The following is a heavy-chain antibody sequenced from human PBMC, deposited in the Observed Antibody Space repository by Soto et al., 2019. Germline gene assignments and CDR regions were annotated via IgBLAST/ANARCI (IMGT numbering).Heavy chain of an antibody. D-gene: IGHD2-2*01. CDR1: GGSVTSGSHY. CDR3: ASTHRYQLSSFSDY. V-gene: IGHV4-61*01. Sequence: QVQLQESGPGLVKPSETLSLTCTVSGGSVTSGSHYWSWIRQPPGKGLEWIGYNYYTWMNTYNPSVKSRVTISLDTSQKQFSLKLTSVTAADTGVYYCASTHRYQLSSFSDYWGQGTLVPVSS. J-gene: IGHJ4*02. CDR2: NYYTWMN.